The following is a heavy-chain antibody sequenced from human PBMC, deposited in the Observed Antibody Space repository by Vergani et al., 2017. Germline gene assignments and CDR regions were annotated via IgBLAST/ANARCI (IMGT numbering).Heavy chain of an antibody. CDR1: GYTFTGYY. CDR3: ARGGLPVASSYYDSSGYYFSDYFDY. CDR2: INPKSGGP. D-gene: IGHD3-22*01. Sequence: QVLLVQSGAEVKKPGASVKVSCKASGYTFTGYYMHWVRQAPGQGLEWMGWINPKSGGPNYAQKFQGRVTMTRETSISTAFMELSRLRSDDTAVYYCARGGLPVASSYYDSSGYYFSDYFDYWVQGTLVPVSS. V-gene: IGHV1-2*02. J-gene: IGHJ4*02.